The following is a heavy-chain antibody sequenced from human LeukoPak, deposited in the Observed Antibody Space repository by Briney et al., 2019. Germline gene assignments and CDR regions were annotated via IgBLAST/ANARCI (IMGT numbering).Heavy chain of an antibody. D-gene: IGHD6-19*01. CDR1: GFMFHDYT. Sequence: GGSLRLSCAAPGFMFHDYTIHWVRQAPGKGLEWVSLISGDGGSTFYADSVKGRFTISRDNSKNSLYLQMNSLRSDDTALYYCARESESSGWYDYWGQGTLVTVSS. J-gene: IGHJ4*02. CDR3: ARESESSGWYDY. V-gene: IGHV3-43*02. CDR2: ISGDGGST.